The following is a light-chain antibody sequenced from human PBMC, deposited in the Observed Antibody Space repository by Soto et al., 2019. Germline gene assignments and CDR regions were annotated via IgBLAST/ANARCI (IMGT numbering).Light chain of an antibody. J-gene: IGKJ4*01. Sequence: EIVLTQSPATLSLSPGERATLSCRASQSVSSYLAWYQQKPGQAPRLLIYDVSNRATGIPARFSGSGSGTDFTLTISRLEPEDFAVYYCQQYGSSLLTFGGGTKVDIK. V-gene: IGKV3-11*01. CDR1: QSVSSY. CDR3: QQYGSSLLT. CDR2: DVS.